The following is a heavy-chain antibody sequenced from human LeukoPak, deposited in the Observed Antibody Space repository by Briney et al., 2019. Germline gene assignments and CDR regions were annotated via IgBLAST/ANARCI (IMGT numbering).Heavy chain of an antibody. D-gene: IGHD3-10*01. Sequence: GESLKISCKGSGYSFTSYWIGWVRQMPGKGLEGMGIIYPGDSDTRYSPSFQGQGTISADKSISTAYLQWSSLKASDTAMYYCARRYYYGSGNFGWYFDLWGRGTLVTVSS. CDR2: IYPGDSDT. CDR3: ARRYYYGSGNFGWYFDL. J-gene: IGHJ2*01. V-gene: IGHV5-51*01. CDR1: GYSFTSYW.